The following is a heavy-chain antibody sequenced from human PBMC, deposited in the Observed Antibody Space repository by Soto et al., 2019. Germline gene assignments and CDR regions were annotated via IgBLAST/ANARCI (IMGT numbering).Heavy chain of an antibody. Sequence: QVQLQESGPGLVKPSGTLSLTCAVSGDSFTSSNWWTWVRQPPGKGLEWIGDILHTGHTDYSPSLNSRVTISVDTSNRQFSLSLTSVTAAATAVYYCARSPRRVDGKWFLDYWGQGTLVTVSS. CDR3: ARSPRRVDGKWFLDY. CDR1: GDSFTSSNW. D-gene: IGHD3-22*01. V-gene: IGHV4-4*02. J-gene: IGHJ4*02. CDR2: ILHTGHT.